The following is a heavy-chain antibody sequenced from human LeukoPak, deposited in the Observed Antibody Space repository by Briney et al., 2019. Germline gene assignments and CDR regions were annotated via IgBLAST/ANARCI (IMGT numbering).Heavy chain of an antibody. J-gene: IGHJ4*02. Sequence: PSETLSLTCTVSGGSISSYYWSWIRQPPGKGLEWIGYIYYSGSTNYNPSLKGRVTISVDTSKNQFSLKLSSVTAADTAVYYCARVLRWELPPDYWGQGTLVTVSS. CDR3: ARVLRWELPPDY. CDR2: IYYSGST. V-gene: IGHV4-59*01. D-gene: IGHD1-26*01. CDR1: GGSISSYY.